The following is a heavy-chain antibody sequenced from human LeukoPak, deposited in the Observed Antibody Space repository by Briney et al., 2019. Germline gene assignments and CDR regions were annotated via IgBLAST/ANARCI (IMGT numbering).Heavy chain of an antibody. CDR3: AKDHTVSGPMDV. D-gene: IGHD3-10*01. CDR1: GFTFSSYS. V-gene: IGHV3-9*01. Sequence: GGSLRLSCAASGFTFSSYSMNWVRQAPGKGLEWVSGISWNSGSIGYADSVKGRLTISRDNAKNSLYLQMNSLRAEDTALYYCAKDHTVSGPMDVWGQGTTVTVSS. J-gene: IGHJ6*02. CDR2: ISWNSGSI.